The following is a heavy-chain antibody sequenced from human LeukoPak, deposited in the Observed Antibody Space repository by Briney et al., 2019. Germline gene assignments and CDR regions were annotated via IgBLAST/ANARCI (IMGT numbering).Heavy chain of an antibody. J-gene: IGHJ5*02. D-gene: IGHD2-15*01. CDR3: ARGVVVVAATPPNNWFDP. Sequence: SETLSLTCTVSGGSISSYYWSWIRQPAGKGLEWIGRIYTSGSTNYNPSLKSRVTMSVDTSKDQFSLKLSSVTAADTAVYYCARGVVVVAATPPNNWFDPWGQGTLVTVSS. CDR1: GGSISSYY. V-gene: IGHV4-4*07. CDR2: IYTSGST.